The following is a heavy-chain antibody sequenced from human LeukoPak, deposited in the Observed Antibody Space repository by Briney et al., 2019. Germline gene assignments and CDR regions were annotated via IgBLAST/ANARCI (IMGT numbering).Heavy chain of an antibody. CDR3: AKDRPIAAAWEDY. CDR2: ISGSGGST. D-gene: IGHD6-13*01. V-gene: IGHV3-23*01. J-gene: IGHJ4*02. CDR1: GFTFSGYA. Sequence: GGSLRLSCAASGFTFSGYAMSWVRQAPGKGLEWVSAISGSGGSTYYADSVKGRFTISRANSKNTLYLQMNSLRAEDAAVYCCAKDRPIAAAWEDYWGQGTLVTVSS.